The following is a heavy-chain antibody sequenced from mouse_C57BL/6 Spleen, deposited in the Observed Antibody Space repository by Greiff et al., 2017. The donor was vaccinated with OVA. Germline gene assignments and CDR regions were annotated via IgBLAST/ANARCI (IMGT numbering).Heavy chain of an antibody. D-gene: IGHD1-1*01. CDR1: GYTFTDYE. CDR2: IDPETGGT. V-gene: IGHV1-15*01. J-gene: IGHJ3*01. CDR3: TRGGYGRGAWFAY. Sequence: VQGVESGAELVRPGASVTLSCKASGYTFTDYEMHWVKQTPVHGLEWIGAIDPETGGTAYNQKFKGKAILTADKSSSTAYMELRSLTSEDSAVYYCTRGGYGRGAWFAYWGQGTLVTVSA.